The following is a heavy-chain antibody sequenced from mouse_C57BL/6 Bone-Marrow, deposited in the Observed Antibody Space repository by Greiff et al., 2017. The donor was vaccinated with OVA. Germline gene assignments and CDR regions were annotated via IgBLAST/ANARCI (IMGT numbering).Heavy chain of an antibody. J-gene: IGHJ3*01. CDR3: ARAGRTKGRFDD. CDR1: GYTFTSYG. Sequence: QVQLQQSGAELARPGASVKLSCKASGYTFTSYGISWVKQRTGQGLEWIGEIYPRSGNTYYNEKFKGKATLTADKSSSTAYMELGSLTSEDAAVDFCARAGRTKGRFDDWGQGTLVTVSA. V-gene: IGHV1-81*01. CDR2: IYPRSGNT.